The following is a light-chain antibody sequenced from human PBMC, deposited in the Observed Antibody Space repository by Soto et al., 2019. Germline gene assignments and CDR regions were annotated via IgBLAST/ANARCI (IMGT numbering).Light chain of an antibody. CDR3: QHYNYWPYT. V-gene: IGKV3-15*01. J-gene: IGKJ2*01. CDR1: QTIDNT. CDR2: DAS. Sequence: EIVLTQSPATLSLSPGERATLSCRASQTIDNTLAWYQRKPGQAPRLLIYDASTRATGVPARFSGSGSGTDFTLIISSLQSEDFAVYYCQHYNYWPYTFGQGTKVDI.